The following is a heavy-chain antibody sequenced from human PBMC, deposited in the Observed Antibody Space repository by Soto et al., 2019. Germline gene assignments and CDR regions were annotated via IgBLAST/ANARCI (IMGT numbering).Heavy chain of an antibody. Sequence: QMQLQESGPGLVKPSETLSLTCTVSGGSISSYYWSWIRQPPGKGLEWIGYIYYSGSTNYNPSLKSRVTISVDTSKNQFSLKLSSVTAADTAVYYCARGILEWLFGWFDPWGQGTLVTVSS. J-gene: IGHJ5*02. CDR1: GGSISSYY. D-gene: IGHD3-3*01. V-gene: IGHV4-59*01. CDR3: ARGILEWLFGWFDP. CDR2: IYYSGST.